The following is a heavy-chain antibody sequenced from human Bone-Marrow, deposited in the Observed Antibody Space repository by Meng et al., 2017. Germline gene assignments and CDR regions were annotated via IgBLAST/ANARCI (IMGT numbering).Heavy chain of an antibody. J-gene: IGHJ4*02. Sequence: ASVKVSCKASGYTFTSYGISWVRQAPGQGLEWMGWISAYNGNTNYAQKFQGRITIPADKSTSTAYMELSSLRSEDTDVYYCATARGIVGATRDHWGQGTLVTVSS. D-gene: IGHD1-26*01. CDR1: GYTFTSYG. V-gene: IGHV1-18*01. CDR2: ISAYNGNT. CDR3: ATARGIVGATRDH.